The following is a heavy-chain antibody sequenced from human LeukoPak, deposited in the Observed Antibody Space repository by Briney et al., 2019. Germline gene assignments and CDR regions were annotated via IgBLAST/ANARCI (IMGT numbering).Heavy chain of an antibody. D-gene: IGHD3-9*01. J-gene: IGHJ4*02. V-gene: IGHV4-59*11. CDR1: GAAMSSHY. Sequence: SETLSLTCLVSGAAMSSHYWSWIRQTPGRGLEWIGYMFYDGSTNSNPTLKSRVTLSVDTSKNQFSLKLSSVTAADTAVYYCARELRYFDWLLDYWGQGTLVTVSS. CDR3: ARELRYFDWLLDY. CDR2: MFYDGST.